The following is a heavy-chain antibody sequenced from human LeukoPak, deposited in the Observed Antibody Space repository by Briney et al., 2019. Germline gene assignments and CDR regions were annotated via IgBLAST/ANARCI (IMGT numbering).Heavy chain of an antibody. Sequence: GGSLRLSCAASGFTFSDYYMGWIRQAPGKGLEWVSYISSSGSTICYADSVKGRFTISRDNAKNSLYLQMNSLRAEDTAVYYCVGDYDSSGYAIDYWGQGTLVTVSS. V-gene: IGHV3-11*01. J-gene: IGHJ4*02. CDR2: ISSSGSTI. CDR3: VGDYDSSGYAIDY. D-gene: IGHD3-22*01. CDR1: GFTFSDYY.